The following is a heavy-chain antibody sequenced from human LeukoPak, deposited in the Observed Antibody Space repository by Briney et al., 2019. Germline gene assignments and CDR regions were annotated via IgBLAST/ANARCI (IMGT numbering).Heavy chain of an antibody. J-gene: IGHJ4*02. CDR3: ARGPSLYGDYEAYYFDY. CDR2: IYYSGST. CDR1: GGSISSGGYY. D-gene: IGHD4-17*01. Sequence: SQTLSLTCTVSGGSISSGGYYWNWIRQHPGKGLEWIGYIYYSGSTYYNPSLKSRVTISVDTSKNQFSLKLSSVTAADTAVYYCARGPSLYGDYEAYYFDYWGQGTLVTVSS. V-gene: IGHV4-31*03.